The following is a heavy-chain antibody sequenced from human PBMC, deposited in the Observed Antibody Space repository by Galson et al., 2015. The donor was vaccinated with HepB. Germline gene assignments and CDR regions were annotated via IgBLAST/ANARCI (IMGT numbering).Heavy chain of an antibody. CDR1: GFSLSTSGMC. CDR2: IDWDDDK. V-gene: IGHV2-70*01. D-gene: IGHD6-6*01. J-gene: IGHJ6*02. CDR3: ARMPCIAARGFYYYAMDV. Sequence: PALVKPTQTLTLTCIFSGFSLSTSGMCVSWIRQPPGKALEWLALIDWDDDKKYSSSLKTRVTISKDTSKNQVVLTMTNMDPVDTATYFCARMPCIAARGFYYYAMDVWGQGATVTVSS.